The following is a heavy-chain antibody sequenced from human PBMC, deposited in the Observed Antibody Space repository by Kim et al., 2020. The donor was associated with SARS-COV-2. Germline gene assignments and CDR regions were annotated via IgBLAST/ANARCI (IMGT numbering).Heavy chain of an antibody. D-gene: IGHD1-26*01. CDR3: ARRPVGATAGFDY. J-gene: IGHJ4*02. Sequence: SETLSLTCAVSGGSISSNNWCCLVRPPRERLLGLIGVIYNSGSTNYHPSLKSRVTISVDKSKNQFSLKLSSVTAADTAVYYCARRPVGATAGFDYWGEGTLVTVSS. V-gene: IGHV4-4*02. CDR2: IYNSGST. CDR1: GGSISSNNW.